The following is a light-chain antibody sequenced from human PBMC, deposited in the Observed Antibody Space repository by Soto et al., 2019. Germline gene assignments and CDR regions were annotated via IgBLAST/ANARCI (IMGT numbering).Light chain of an antibody. CDR3: SSYTSTGTLIV. CDR1: SSDIGIYNF. CDR2: ELS. Sequence: QSALTQPASVSGSPGQSITISCTGTSSDIGIYNFVSWYQQHPGKAPKLMIYELSDRPSGVSNRFSGSKSGDTASLTISKLLPEDEADYYCSSYTSTGTLIVFGGGTKLTVL. V-gene: IGLV2-14*01. J-gene: IGLJ2*01.